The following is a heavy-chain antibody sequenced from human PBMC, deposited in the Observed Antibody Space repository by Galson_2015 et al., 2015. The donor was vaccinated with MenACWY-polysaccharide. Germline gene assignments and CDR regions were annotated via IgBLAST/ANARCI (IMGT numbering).Heavy chain of an antibody. CDR2: IHCSGRT. J-gene: IGHJ5*02. CDR1: GGSISSSNY. Sequence: ETLSLTCAVSGGSISSSNYWSWVRQSPGKGLEWIGDIHCSGRTNYNPSLRSRFTISVDKSKNQFSLKVSSVTAADTAVYYCARDYYGSESYIGVWFDPWGQGTLVTVPS. V-gene: IGHV4-4*02. D-gene: IGHD3-10*01. CDR3: ARDYYGSESYIGVWFDP.